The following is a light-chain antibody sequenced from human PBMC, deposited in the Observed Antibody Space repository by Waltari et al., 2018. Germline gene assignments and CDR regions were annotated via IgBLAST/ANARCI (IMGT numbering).Light chain of an antibody. CDR2: LDS. CDR1: NLGTKY. V-gene: IGLV3-1*01. Sequence: SYELTQPPSVSVSPGQTASITCSGDNLGTKYTFWYQQKSGQSPVLVMSLDSKRPSGIPARFSGSNSANTANLTVRGTQAIDEADDYCQAWDSSTGVFGPGTKVTVL. CDR3: QAWDSSTGV. J-gene: IGLJ1*01.